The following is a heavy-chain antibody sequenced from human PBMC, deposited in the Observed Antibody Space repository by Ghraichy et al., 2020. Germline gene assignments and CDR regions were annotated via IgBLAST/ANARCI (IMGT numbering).Heavy chain of an antibody. J-gene: IGHJ4*02. CDR2: SYSSGSF. CDR1: GGSMTSY. V-gene: IGHV4-4*07. D-gene: IGHD4-17*01. Sequence: SQTLSLTCTVSGGSMTSYWIWIRQSAGKGLEWIGRSYSSGSFNYNPSISSRVTLSVDTSKNQFYLNLKSVTAADTAVNYLARVREGRYGSDYFDTWSQGIVV. CDR3: ARVREGRYGSDYFDT.